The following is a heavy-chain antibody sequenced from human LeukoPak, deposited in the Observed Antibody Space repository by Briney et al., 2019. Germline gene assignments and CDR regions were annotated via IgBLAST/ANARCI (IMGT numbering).Heavy chain of an antibody. CDR1: GFTFSSYS. V-gene: IGHV3-48*01. CDR2: ISSSTSTI. Sequence: GGSLRLSCAASGFTFSSYSMDWVRQAPGKGLEWVSYISSSTSTIYYADSVKGRFTISRDNAKNSLYLQMNSLRAEDTAVYYCARESSGTSWDWGQGTLVTVSS. D-gene: IGHD6-19*01. J-gene: IGHJ4*02. CDR3: ARESSGTSWD.